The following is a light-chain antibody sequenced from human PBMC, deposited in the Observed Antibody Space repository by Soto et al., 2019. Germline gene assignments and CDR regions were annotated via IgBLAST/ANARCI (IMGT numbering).Light chain of an antibody. V-gene: IGLV2-14*01. Sequence: QSALTQPASVSGSPGQSITISCTGTSSDVGGYNYVSWYQQHPGKAPKLMIYEVSNRPSGVSNRFSGSKSGNTASLTISGLKAEYEADYYCSSYTSSSTRVFGTGTKLAVL. CDR3: SSYTSSSTRV. CDR1: SSDVGGYNY. CDR2: EVS. J-gene: IGLJ1*01.